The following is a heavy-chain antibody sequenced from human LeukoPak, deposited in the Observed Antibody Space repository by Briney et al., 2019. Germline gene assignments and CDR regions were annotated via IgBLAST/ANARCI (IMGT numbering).Heavy chain of an antibody. D-gene: IGHD5-12*01. CDR3: AKDLISRGYSGYGDY. CDR2: ISGSGGST. J-gene: IGHJ4*02. V-gene: IGHV3-23*01. Sequence: GGSLRLSCAASGFTFSSYAMSWVRQAPGKGLEWVSAISGSGGSTYYADSVKGRFTISGDNSKNTLYLHMNSLRAEDTAVYYCAKDLISRGYSGYGDYWGQGTLVTVSS. CDR1: GFTFSSYA.